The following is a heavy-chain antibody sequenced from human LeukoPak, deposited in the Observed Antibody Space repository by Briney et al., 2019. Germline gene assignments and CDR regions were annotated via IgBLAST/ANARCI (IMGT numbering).Heavy chain of an antibody. CDR1: GYTLTELS. D-gene: IGHD3-10*01. CDR3: ATGRDYYGSGSYYNGLYYFDY. J-gene: IGHJ4*02. V-gene: IGHV1-24*01. CDR2: FDPEDGET. Sequence: ASVKVSCKVSGYTLTELSMHWVRRAPGKGLEWMGGFDPEDGETIYAQKFQGRVTMTEDTSTDTAYMELSSLRSEDTAVYYCATGRDYYGSGSYYNGLYYFDYWGQGTLATVSS.